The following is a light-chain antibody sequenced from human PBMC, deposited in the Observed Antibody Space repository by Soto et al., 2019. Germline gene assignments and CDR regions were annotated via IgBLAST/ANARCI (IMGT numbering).Light chain of an antibody. V-gene: IGKV3-20*01. CDR2: SAS. CDR1: RTVDGNY. Sequence: PGERATLSCRASRTVDGNYLAWYHQKHGQPPRLLIHSASTRAPGIPDRFSASGDGTDFNLTISRLETEDSAVYYCQQYSASPRTFGPGTKVDI. J-gene: IGKJ3*01. CDR3: QQYSASPRT.